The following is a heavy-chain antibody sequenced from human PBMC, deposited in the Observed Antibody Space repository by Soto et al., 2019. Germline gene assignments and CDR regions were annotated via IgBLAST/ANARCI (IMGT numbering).Heavy chain of an antibody. J-gene: IGHJ5*02. D-gene: IGHD2-2*01. CDR3: ARGGIVVVPAARGWFDP. CDR2: IIPIFGTA. CDR1: GGTFSSYA. Sequence: WASVKVSCKASGGTFSSYAISWVRQAPGQGLEWMGGIIPIFGTANYAQKFQGRVTITADESTSTAYMELSSLRSEDTAVYYCARGGIVVVPAARGWFDPWGQGTLVTVSS. V-gene: IGHV1-69*13.